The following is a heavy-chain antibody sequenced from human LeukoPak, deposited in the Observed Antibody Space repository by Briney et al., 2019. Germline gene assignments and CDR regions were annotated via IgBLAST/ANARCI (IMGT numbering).Heavy chain of an antibody. CDR1: GFTFSSYG. V-gene: IGHV3-23*01. CDR2: ISGSGGST. J-gene: IGHJ4*02. D-gene: IGHD3-10*01. Sequence: AGGSLRLSCAASGFTFSSYGMSWVRQAPGKGLEWVSAISGSGGSTYYADSVKGRFTISRDNSKNTLYLQMNSLRAEDTAVYYCAKGPHTYYYGSGSYYFDYWGQGTLVTVSS. CDR3: AKGPHTYYYGSGSYYFDY.